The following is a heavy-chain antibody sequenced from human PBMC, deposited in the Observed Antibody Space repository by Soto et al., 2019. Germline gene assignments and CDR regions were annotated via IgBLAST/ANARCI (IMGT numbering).Heavy chain of an antibody. CDR2: ISYDGSNK. CDR1: GFTFSRYG. CDR3: AKDGLDLYYDSWSGSNWFGS. V-gene: IGHV3-30*18. J-gene: IGHJ5*01. Sequence: QGQLVESGGGVVQPGRSLRLSSAASGFTFSRYGMHWVRQAPGKGLEWVALISYDGSNKFYAVSVKGRFTISRDNSKNTLYQTMNSLSAEDTAVYYCAKDGLDLYYDSWSGSNWFGSWGQGTLVTVSS. D-gene: IGHD3-3*01.